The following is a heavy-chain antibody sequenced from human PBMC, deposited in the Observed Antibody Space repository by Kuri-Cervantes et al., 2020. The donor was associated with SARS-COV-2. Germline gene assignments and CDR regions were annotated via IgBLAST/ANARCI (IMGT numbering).Heavy chain of an antibody. CDR2: IYYSGST. CDR1: GGSISSSSYY. D-gene: IGHD4-11*01. CDR3: ARVRGFDSNYYYYYYMEV. V-gene: IGHV4-39*07. Sequence: ESLKISCTVSGGSISSSSYYWGWIRQPPGKGLEWIGSIYYSGSTYYNPSLKSRVTISVDTSKNQFSLKLSSVTAADTAVYYCARVRGFDSNYYYYYYMEVWGKGTTVTVSS. J-gene: IGHJ6*03.